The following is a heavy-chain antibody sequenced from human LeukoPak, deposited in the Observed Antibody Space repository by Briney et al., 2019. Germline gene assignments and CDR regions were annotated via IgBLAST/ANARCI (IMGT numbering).Heavy chain of an antibody. V-gene: IGHV1-69*05. CDR1: GGTFNTYA. D-gene: IGHD1-7*01. Sequence: AASVKVSCKASGGTFNTYAISWVRQAPGQGLEWMGRFIPIFGTANYAQKFQGRVSITTDESTSTAYMQLSSLRSEDTAMYYCARDLGITGTYDNHCFDYWAREPWSPSPQ. CDR3: ARDLGITGTYDNHCFDY. J-gene: IGHJ4*02. CDR2: FIPIFGTA.